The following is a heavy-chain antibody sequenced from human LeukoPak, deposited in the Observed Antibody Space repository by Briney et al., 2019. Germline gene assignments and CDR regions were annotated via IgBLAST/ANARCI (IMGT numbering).Heavy chain of an antibody. Sequence: GASVKVSCKASGYTFTSYYMHWVRQAPGQGLEWMGIINPSGGSTSYAQKFQGRVTMTRDMSTSTVYMELSSLRSEDTAVYYCAREELFAEGGVRGVIINYFDYWGQGTLVTVSS. CDR3: AREELFAEGGVRGVIINYFDY. CDR1: GYTFTSYY. D-gene: IGHD3-10*01. CDR2: INPSGGST. J-gene: IGHJ4*02. V-gene: IGHV1-46*01.